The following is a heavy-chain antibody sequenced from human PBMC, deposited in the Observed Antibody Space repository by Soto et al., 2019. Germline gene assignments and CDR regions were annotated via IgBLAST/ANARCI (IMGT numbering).Heavy chain of an antibody. J-gene: IGHJ6*02. D-gene: IGHD5-18*01. CDR1: GGTFSSYA. Sequence: SVKVSCKASGGTFSSYAISWVRQAPGQGLEWMGGIIPIFGTANYAQKFQGRVTITADESTSTAYMELSSLRSEDTAVYYCARARRGYSYEGYYYYGMDVWGQGTTVTVSS. CDR3: ARARRGYSYEGYYYYGMDV. V-gene: IGHV1-69*13. CDR2: IIPIFGTA.